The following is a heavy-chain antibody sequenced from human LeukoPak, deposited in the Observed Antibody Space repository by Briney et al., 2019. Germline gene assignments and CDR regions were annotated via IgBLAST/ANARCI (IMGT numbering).Heavy chain of an antibody. J-gene: IGHJ4*02. Sequence: GGSLRLSCAASGFTFSSYGMHWVRQAPGKGLEWGAVISYDGSNKYYADSVKGRFTISRDNSKNTLYLQMNSLRAEDTAVYYCAKDRRDGGYPYYFGYWGQGTLVTVSS. CDR2: ISYDGSNK. V-gene: IGHV3-30*18. D-gene: IGHD5-12*01. CDR3: AKDRRDGGYPYYFGY. CDR1: GFTFSSYG.